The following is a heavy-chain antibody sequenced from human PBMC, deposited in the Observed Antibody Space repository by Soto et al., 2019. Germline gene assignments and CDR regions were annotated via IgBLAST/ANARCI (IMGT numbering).Heavy chain of an antibody. CDR2: ISAYNGNT. J-gene: IGHJ5*02. Sequence: ASVKVSCKASGYTFTSYGISWVRQAPGQGLEWMGWISAYNGNTNYAQKLQGRVTMTTGTSTSTAYMELRSLRSDETAVYYCARVKTSGYHNGFDPWGQGTLVTVSS. D-gene: IGHD3-22*01. CDR3: ARVKTSGYHNGFDP. CDR1: GYTFTSYG. V-gene: IGHV1-18*01.